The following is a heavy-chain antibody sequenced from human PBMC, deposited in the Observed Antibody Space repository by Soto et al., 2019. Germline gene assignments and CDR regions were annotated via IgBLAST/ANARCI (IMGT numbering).Heavy chain of an antibody. D-gene: IGHD4-17*01. Sequence: EVQLVESGGGLVQPGGSLRLSCAASGFTFSSYAMHWVRQAPGQGLEYVSAISSTGGSTHYANSVKGRFTISRDNSKNTLYLQMGSPRAEDMAVYYCARDGLRQYAFDIWGQGTMVTVSS. V-gene: IGHV3-64*01. CDR2: ISSTGGST. J-gene: IGHJ3*02. CDR3: ARDGLRQYAFDI. CDR1: GFTFSSYA.